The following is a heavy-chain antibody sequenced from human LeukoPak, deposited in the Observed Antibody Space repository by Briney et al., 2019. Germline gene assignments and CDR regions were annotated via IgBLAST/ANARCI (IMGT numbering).Heavy chain of an antibody. CDR3: ARWSGYYYSRIDY. V-gene: IGHV4-39*01. Sequence: SQTLSLTCTVSGGSISSSSYYWGWIRQPPGKGLEWIGSIYYSGSTYYNPSLKSRVTISVDTSKNQFSLKLSSVTAADTAVYYCARWSGYYYSRIDYWGQGTLVTVSS. D-gene: IGHD3-22*01. J-gene: IGHJ4*02. CDR1: GGSISSSSYY. CDR2: IYYSGST.